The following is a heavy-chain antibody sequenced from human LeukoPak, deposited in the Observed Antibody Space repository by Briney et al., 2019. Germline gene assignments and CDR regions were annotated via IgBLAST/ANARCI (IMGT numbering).Heavy chain of an antibody. CDR1: GGSVSSGGYY. D-gene: IGHD4-17*01. CDR2: LYSSGGT. Sequence: PSETLSLTCTVSGGSVSSGGYYWSWIRQPPGKGLEWIGFLYSSGGTNYNPSLKSRDTISVDTSKNQFSLKLSSVTAADTAVYYCARDPMTRVNGFDYWAREPWSPSPQ. CDR3: ARDPMTRVNGFDY. V-gene: IGHV4-61*08. J-gene: IGHJ4*02.